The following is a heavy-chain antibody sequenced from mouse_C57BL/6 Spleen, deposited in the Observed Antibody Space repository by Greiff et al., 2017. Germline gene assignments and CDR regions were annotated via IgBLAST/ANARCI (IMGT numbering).Heavy chain of an antibody. D-gene: IGHD1-1*01. CDR3: AREGYYGSSYNAMDY. V-gene: IGHV1-82*01. CDR1: GYAFSSSW. CDR2: IYPGDGDT. J-gene: IGHJ4*01. Sequence: VKLKQSGPELVKPGASVKISCKASGYAFSSSWMNWVKQRPGTGLEWIGRIYPGDGDTNYNGKFKGKATLTADKSSSTAYMQLSSLTSEDFAVYFCAREGYYGSSYNAMDYWGQGTSVTVSS.